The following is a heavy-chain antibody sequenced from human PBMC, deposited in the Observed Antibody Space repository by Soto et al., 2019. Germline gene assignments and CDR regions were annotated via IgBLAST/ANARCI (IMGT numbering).Heavy chain of an antibody. CDR2: IYNSGST. J-gene: IGHJ4*02. CDR3: ARYYNFFWYFDC. Sequence: SETLSLTCTVSGDSIRSYYWSWIRQPPGKGLEWIGYIYNSGSTNYNPSLKSRVTISVDTSKNQFSLKLTSVTAADTAVYYCARYYNFFWYFDCWGQGTLVTVSS. D-gene: IGHD1-1*01. V-gene: IGHV4-59*01. CDR1: GDSIRSYY.